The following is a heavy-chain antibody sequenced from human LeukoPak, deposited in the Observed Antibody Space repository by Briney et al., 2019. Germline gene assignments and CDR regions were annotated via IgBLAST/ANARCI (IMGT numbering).Heavy chain of an antibody. J-gene: IGHJ4*02. V-gene: IGHV3-23*01. Sequence: PGGSLRLSCAASGFTFSSYAMSWVRQAPGKGLEWVSAISGSGGSTYYADSVKGRFTISRDNSKNTLYLQMNRLRAEDTAVYYCAKVPLGYCSSTSCSPPFDYWGQGTLVTVSS. CDR2: ISGSGGST. D-gene: IGHD2-2*01. CDR3: AKVPLGYCSSTSCSPPFDY. CDR1: GFTFSSYA.